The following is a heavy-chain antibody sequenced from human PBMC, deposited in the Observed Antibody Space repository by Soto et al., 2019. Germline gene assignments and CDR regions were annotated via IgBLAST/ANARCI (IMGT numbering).Heavy chain of an antibody. Sequence: QVQLQESGPGLVKPSETLSLTCCVSGGSISNHYLSWIRQPPGKGLEWIGYIYYNGNTNYNPSLKIRVTMSVDTSRNQISLKLTTVTAADMSVYYCTRANRYSEYWGQGNLVTVS. CDR1: GGSISNHY. D-gene: IGHD5-12*01. V-gene: IGHV4-59*11. CDR3: TRANRYSEY. J-gene: IGHJ4*02. CDR2: IYYNGNT.